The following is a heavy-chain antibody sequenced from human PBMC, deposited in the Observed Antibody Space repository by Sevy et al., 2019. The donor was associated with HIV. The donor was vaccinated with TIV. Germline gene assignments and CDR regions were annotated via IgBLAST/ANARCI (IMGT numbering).Heavy chain of an antibody. CDR3: TTYRIILLLVTEGVAV. V-gene: IGHV3-15*01. Sequence: GGSLRLSCVASGFTFSNAWMNWVRQAPGKGLEWVGRIQSTTDGGTTDYAAPVKGRFTISRDDSKNTLYLQMNSLKTEDAAVYCCTTYRIILLLVTEGVAVWGQGTTVTVSS. CDR2: IQSTTDGGTT. CDR1: GFTFSNAW. D-gene: IGHD2-8*02. J-gene: IGHJ6*02.